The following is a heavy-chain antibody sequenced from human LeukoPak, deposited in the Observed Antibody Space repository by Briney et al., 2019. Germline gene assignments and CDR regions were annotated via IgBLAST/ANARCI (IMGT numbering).Heavy chain of an antibody. CDR2: IIPIFGTA. CDR1: GGTFSSYA. D-gene: IGHD2-21*02. V-gene: IGHV1-69*13. J-gene: IGHJ6*03. CDR3: ARALGAYCGGDCYSLKPEYYMDV. Sequence: ASVKVSCKASGGTFSSYAISWVRQAPGQGLEWMGGIIPIFGTANYAQKFQGRVTITADESTSTAYMELSSLRSEDTAVYYCARALGAYCGGDCYSLKPEYYMDVWGKGTTVTVSS.